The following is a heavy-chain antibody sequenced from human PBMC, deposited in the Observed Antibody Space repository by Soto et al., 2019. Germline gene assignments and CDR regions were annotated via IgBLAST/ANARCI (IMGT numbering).Heavy chain of an antibody. V-gene: IGHV1-69*04. J-gene: IGHJ3*02. D-gene: IGHD6-13*01. CDR2: IIPILGIA. Sequence: SVKVSCKASGYTFTSYAMHWVRQAPGQGLEWMGRIIPILGIANYAQKFQGRVTITADKSTSTAYMELSSLRSEDTAVYYCARDQGYSSSWDAFDIWGQGTMVTVSS. CDR1: GYTFTSYA. CDR3: ARDQGYSSSWDAFDI.